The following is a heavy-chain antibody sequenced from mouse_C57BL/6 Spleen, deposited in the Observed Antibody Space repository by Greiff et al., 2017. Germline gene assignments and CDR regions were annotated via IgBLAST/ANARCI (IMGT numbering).Heavy chain of an antibody. CDR3: LSTTGYCDV. J-gene: IGHJ1*03. D-gene: IGHD1-1*01. CDR2: INPSSGST. Sequence: QVQLKESGAELAKPGASVKLSCTASGYNFTSYWMHWVKQRPGQGLEWIGYINPSSGSTKYNQKFQDKATLTADKSSSTAYMQLSSLTYEDSAVYYCLSTTGYCDVWGTGTTVTVSS. CDR1: GYNFTSYW. V-gene: IGHV1-7*01.